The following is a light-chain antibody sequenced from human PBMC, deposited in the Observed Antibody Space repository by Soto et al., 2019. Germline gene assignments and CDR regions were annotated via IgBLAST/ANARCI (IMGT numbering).Light chain of an antibody. Sequence: EIVMTQSPATLSVSPGERATLFCRASQGVSTYLAWYQQKPGQAPRLLIYGPSTRATGIPARFSGSGSGTAFTLTISSLQSADFAVYYCQQYYDWPLTFGGGTKVE. CDR1: QGVSTY. V-gene: IGKV3-15*01. CDR2: GPS. J-gene: IGKJ4*01. CDR3: QQYYDWPLT.